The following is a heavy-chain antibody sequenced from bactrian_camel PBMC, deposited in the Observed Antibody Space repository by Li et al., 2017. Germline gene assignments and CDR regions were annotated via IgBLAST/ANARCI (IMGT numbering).Heavy chain of an antibody. Sequence: DVQLVESGGGSVQAGGSLRLSCAASGYTSTTNCMGWVRQAPGKGLEWVSGISGISNTGASTYYADSVKGRFTISQDSARNTVYLQMNNLQPEDTATYYCAEGRGSRGEHCYSLNYWGQGTQVTVS. D-gene: IGHD6*01. CDR2: ISNTGAST. CDR1: GYTSTTNC. CDR3: AEGRGSRGEHCYSLNY. J-gene: IGHJ4*01. V-gene: IGHV3S40*01.